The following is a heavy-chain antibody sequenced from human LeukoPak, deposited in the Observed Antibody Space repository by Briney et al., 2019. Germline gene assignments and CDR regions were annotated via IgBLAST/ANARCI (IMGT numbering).Heavy chain of an antibody. D-gene: IGHD6-13*01. J-gene: IGHJ5*02. V-gene: IGHV1-2*02. Sequence: ASVKVSCKASGYTFTGYYMRWVRQAPGQGLEWMGWINPNSGGTNYAQKFQGRVTMTRDTSISTAYMELSRLRSDDTAVYYCARDAVAAALNWFDPWGQGTLVTVSS. CDR1: GYTFTGYY. CDR2: INPNSGGT. CDR3: ARDAVAAALNWFDP.